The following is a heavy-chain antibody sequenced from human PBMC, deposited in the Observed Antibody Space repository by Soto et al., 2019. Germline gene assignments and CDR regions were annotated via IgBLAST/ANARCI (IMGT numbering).Heavy chain of an antibody. Sequence: SETLSLTXTVSGDSATSVSDYWSWIRQPPGKGLEWIGYIYYSGSADYNPSLGSRVTISIDTSKNQFSLKLTSVTAADTAVYYCARGVGFGYYYYHMDLWGQGTTVTVAS. CDR1: GDSATSVSDY. J-gene: IGHJ6*02. CDR2: IYYSGSA. V-gene: IGHV4-61*01. D-gene: IGHD3-10*01. CDR3: ARGVGFGYYYYHMDL.